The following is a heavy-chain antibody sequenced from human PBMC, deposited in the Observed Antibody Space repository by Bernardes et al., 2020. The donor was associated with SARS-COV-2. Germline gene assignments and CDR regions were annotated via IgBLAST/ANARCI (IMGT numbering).Heavy chain of an antibody. CDR1: GFSFTNAA. CDR2: ISISGDKT. J-gene: IGHJ4*02. V-gene: IGHV3-23*01. D-gene: IGHD2-2*01. CDR3: AKEVPANDY. Sequence: GYLTLSCTVSGFSFTNAAMIWVRQAPWKGLEWVSGISISGDKTYYADSVEGRFTISRDNSKNTLYLEMNNLKIEDTARYYCAKEVPANDYWGQGTLVTVSS.